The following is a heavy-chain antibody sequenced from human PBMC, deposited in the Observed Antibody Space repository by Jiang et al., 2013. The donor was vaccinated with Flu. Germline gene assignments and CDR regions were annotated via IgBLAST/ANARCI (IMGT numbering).Heavy chain of an antibody. CDR2: IYYSGST. CDR3: ATSETFGGVIAAFDY. Sequence: PGLVKPSETLSLTCTVSGGSISSYYWSWIRQPPGKGLEWIGYIYYSGSTNYNPSLKSRVTISVDTSKNQFSLKLSSVTAADTAVYYCATSETFGGVIAAFDYWGQGTLVTVSS. J-gene: IGHJ4*02. CDR1: GGSISSYY. V-gene: IGHV4-59*01. D-gene: IGHD3-16*02.